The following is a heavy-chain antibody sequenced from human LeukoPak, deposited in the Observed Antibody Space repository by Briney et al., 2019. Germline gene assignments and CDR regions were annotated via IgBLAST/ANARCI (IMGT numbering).Heavy chain of an antibody. D-gene: IGHD3-22*01. J-gene: IGHJ4*02. CDR1: GFTFSSYS. Sequence: GGSLRLSCAASGFTFSSYSMNWVRQAPGKGLEWVSSISSSSSYIYYADSVKGRFTISRDNAKNSLYLQMNSLRAEDTAVYYCASDHYDSSGYYYVAYWGQGTLVTVSS. CDR2: ISSSSSYI. V-gene: IGHV3-21*01. CDR3: ASDHYDSSGYYYVAY.